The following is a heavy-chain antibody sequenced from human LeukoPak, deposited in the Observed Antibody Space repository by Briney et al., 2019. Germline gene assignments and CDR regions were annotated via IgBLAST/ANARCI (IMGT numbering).Heavy chain of an antibody. V-gene: IGHV3-64*02. D-gene: IGHD5-12*01. Sequence: GGSLRLSCAASGFTFSSYAMHWVRQARGKGLEYVSGISSNGGGTHSADSVKGRFSISREISKHTLYPQMGSLSAEDMAVYYCVRGATWMEDAFDIWGQGTMVTVSS. CDR2: ISSNGGGT. CDR3: VRGATWMEDAFDI. CDR1: GFTFSSYA. J-gene: IGHJ3*02.